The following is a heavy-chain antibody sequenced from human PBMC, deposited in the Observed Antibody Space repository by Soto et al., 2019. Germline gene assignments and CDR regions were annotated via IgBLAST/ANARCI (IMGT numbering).Heavy chain of an antibody. CDR2: INPSGGST. J-gene: IGHJ6*03. V-gene: IGHV1-46*03. D-gene: IGHD3-3*01. CDR1: GYTFTSYY. CDR3: AFAVSLRFLEGPSYYYYMDV. Sequence: GASVKVSCKASGYTFTSYYMHWVRQAPGQGLEWMGIINPSGGSTSYAQKIQGRVTMTRDTSTSTVYMELSSLRSEDTTVYKCAFAVSLRFLEGPSYYYYMDVWGKGTTVTVSS.